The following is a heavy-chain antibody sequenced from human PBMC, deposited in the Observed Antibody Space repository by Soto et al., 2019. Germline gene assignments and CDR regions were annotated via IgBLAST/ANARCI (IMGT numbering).Heavy chain of an antibody. Sequence: PSETLSLTCAVYGGSFSSYYLRCIRPRPVKGLEGSGEINHSGSTNYKPSRKSRVSISVDTSKNPASLKPSSVSAADTVLYYCGRGDLYLTLFDYWGQGTLVTVSS. D-gene: IGHD2-8*01. J-gene: IGHJ4*02. CDR1: GGSFSSYY. CDR3: GRGDLYLTLFDY. V-gene: IGHV4-34*01. CDR2: INHSGST.